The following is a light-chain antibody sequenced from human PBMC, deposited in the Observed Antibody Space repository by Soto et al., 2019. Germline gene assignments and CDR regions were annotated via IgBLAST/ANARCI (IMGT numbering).Light chain of an antibody. CDR3: QQYNNWPLT. Sequence: EVVFTQSPVTLSLSPCEGATLSCRASQSVRSDFAWYQQKPGQAPRLLIYGASIRATGIPARFSGSGSGTEFTLTISSLQSEDFAVYYCQQYNNWPLTFGGGTKVDIK. CDR2: GAS. CDR1: QSVRSD. V-gene: IGKV3-15*01. J-gene: IGKJ4*01.